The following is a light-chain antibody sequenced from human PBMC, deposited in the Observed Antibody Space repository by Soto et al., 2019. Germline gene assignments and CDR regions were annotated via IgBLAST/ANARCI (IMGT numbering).Light chain of an antibody. CDR1: SSDV. V-gene: IGLV2-8*01. CDR2: EVT. CDR3: SSYAGNNNLI. Sequence: QSALTQPPSASGSPGQSVTIPCTGTSSDVVSWYQQYPGKAPKLMIYEVTKRPSGVPDRFSGSKSGNTASLTVSGLQADDEADYYCSSYAGNNNLIFGGGTKVTVL. J-gene: IGLJ2*01.